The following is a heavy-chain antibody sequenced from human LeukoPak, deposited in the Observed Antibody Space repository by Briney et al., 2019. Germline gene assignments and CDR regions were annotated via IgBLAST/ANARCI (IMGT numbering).Heavy chain of an antibody. CDR1: GFTFSSYS. CDR2: ISSASNTI. D-gene: IGHD5-18*01. J-gene: IGHJ3*02. V-gene: IGHV3-48*01. CDR3: AKDTGYRPRDDAFDI. Sequence: PGGSLRLSCAASGFTFSSYSMNWVRQAPGKGLEWVSYISSASNTIYYADSVKGRFTISRDNAKNSLYLQMNSLRAEDTAVYYCAKDTGYRPRDDAFDIWGQGTMVTVSS.